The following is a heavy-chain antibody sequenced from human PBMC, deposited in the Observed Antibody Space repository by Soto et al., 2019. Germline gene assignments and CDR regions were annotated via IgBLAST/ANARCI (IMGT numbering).Heavy chain of an antibody. CDR1: GFTFSSYG. V-gene: IGHV3-30*18. CDR2: ISYDGSNK. Sequence: PGGSLRLSCAASGFTFSSYGMHWVRQAPGKGLEWVAVISYDGSNKYYADSVKGRFAISRDNSKNTLYLQMNSLRAEDTAVYYCAKDRYDSSGYHDYWGQGTTVTVSS. J-gene: IGHJ4*03. D-gene: IGHD3-22*01. CDR3: AKDRYDSSGYHDY.